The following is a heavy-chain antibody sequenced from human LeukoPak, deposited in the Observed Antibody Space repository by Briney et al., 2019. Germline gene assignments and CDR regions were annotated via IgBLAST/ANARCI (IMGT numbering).Heavy chain of an antibody. J-gene: IGHJ5*02. CDR3: ARVPHGETVFGVVLYWFDP. CDR1: SYSISSGYY. V-gene: IGHV4-38-2*02. CDR2: IYHSGST. D-gene: IGHD3-3*01. Sequence: SETLSLTCTVSSYSISSGYYWGWIRQPPGKGLEWIGSIYHSGSTYYNPSLKSRVIISVDTSKNQFSLKLSSVTAADMAVYYCARVPHGETVFGVVLYWFDPWGQGTLVTVSS.